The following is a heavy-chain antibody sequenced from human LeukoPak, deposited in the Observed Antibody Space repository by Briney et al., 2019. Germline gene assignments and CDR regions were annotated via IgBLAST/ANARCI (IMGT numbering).Heavy chain of an antibody. CDR3: AKDRERWLQLAYFDY. CDR2: ISGSGGST. V-gene: IGHV3-23*01. Sequence: GGSLRLSCAASGFTFSSYAMSWVRQAPGKGLEWVSAISGSGGSTYYVDSVKGRFTISRDNSKNTLYLQMNSLRAEDTAVYYCAKDRERWLQLAYFDYWGQGTLVTVSS. CDR1: GFTFSSYA. J-gene: IGHJ4*02. D-gene: IGHD5-24*01.